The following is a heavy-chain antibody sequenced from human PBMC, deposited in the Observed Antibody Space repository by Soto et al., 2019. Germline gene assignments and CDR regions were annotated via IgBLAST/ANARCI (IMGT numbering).Heavy chain of an antibody. CDR3: AREGIVVVPAAMFNDY. CDR2: ISSSSSYI. CDR1: GFTFSSYS. Sequence: EVQLVESGGGLVKPGGSVRLSCAASGFTFSSYSMNWVRQAPGKGLEWVSSISSSSSYIYYADSVKGRFTISRDNAKNSLYLQMNSLRAEDTAVYYCAREGIVVVPAAMFNDYWGQGTLVTVSS. J-gene: IGHJ4*02. V-gene: IGHV3-21*01. D-gene: IGHD2-2*01.